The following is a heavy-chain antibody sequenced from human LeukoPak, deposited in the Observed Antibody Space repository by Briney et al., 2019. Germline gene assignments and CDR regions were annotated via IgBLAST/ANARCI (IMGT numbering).Heavy chain of an antibody. J-gene: IGHJ4*02. CDR1: GFSFSDHW. CDR2: IKHDGSGK. V-gene: IGHV3-7*01. Sequence: GGSLRLSCEATGFSFSDHWMGWVRQAPGKGLECVANIKHDGSGKEYVDSVKGRFTISRDNAKNSVYLEMSSLRAEDTAVYYCAKWRWRQSEYEDWGQGTLVTVPS. D-gene: IGHD5-24*01. CDR3: AKWRWRQSEYED.